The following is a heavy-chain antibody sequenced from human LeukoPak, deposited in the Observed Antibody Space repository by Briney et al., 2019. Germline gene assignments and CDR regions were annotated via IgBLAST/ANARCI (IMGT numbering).Heavy chain of an antibody. CDR2: ISAYNGNT. J-gene: IGHJ4*02. CDR1: GYTFTSYG. CDR3: ARAYYHDSSDYHWAPDY. Sequence: VASVKVSCKASGYTFTSYGISWVRQAPGQGLEWMGWISAYNGNTNYAQKLQGRVTMTTDTSTSTAYMELRSLRSDDTAVYYCARAYYHDSSDYHWAPDYWGQGTLVTVSS. D-gene: IGHD3-22*01. V-gene: IGHV1-18*01.